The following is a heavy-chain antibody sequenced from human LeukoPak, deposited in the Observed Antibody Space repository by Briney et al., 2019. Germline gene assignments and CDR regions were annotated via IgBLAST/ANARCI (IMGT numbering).Heavy chain of an antibody. CDR1: GFTFSSYA. D-gene: IGHD6-19*01. J-gene: IGHJ5*02. V-gene: IGHV3-9*01. CDR3: ARDGRGSGWYSGNWFDP. Sequence: GGSLRLSCAASGFTFSSYAMSWVRQAPGKGLGWVSGISWKSDTIHYADSVKGRFTISRDNAKNSLYLQMNSLRAEDTALYYCARDGRGSGWYSGNWFDPWGQGTLVTVSS. CDR2: ISWKSDTI.